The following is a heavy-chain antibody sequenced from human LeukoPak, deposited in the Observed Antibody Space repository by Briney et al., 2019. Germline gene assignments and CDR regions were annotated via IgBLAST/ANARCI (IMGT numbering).Heavy chain of an antibody. D-gene: IGHD3-22*01. CDR2: SDPNSGAT. CDR3: ARGNYYDNNGYSPELRY. Sequence: ATVKVSCKASGYTFTSYYIHWLRQAPGQGFEWMGWSDPNSGATKYEHFQGRVTMTRDTSISTAYMELSRLRSDDTAVYYCARGNYYDNNGYSPELRYWGQGTLVTVSS. V-gene: IGHV1-2*02. J-gene: IGHJ4*02. CDR1: GYTFTSYY.